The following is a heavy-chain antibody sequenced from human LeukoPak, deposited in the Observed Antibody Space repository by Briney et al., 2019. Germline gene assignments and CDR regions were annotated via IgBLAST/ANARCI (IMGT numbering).Heavy chain of an antibody. CDR3: ARGTRCSGGSCLFDY. Sequence: GGSLRLSCAASGFTFSDYSMNWVRQAPGKGLEWVSSISSGSSYKYYADSVKGRFTISRDNAKNSLYLQMNSLRAEDTAVYYCARGTRCSGGSCLFDYWGQGTLVTVSS. J-gene: IGHJ4*02. CDR1: GFTFSDYS. D-gene: IGHD2-15*01. CDR2: ISSGSSYK. V-gene: IGHV3-21*01.